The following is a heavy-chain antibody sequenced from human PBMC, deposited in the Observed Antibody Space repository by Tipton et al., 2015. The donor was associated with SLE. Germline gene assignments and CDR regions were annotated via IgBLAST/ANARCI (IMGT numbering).Heavy chain of an antibody. D-gene: IGHD3-10*01. CDR2: IKQDGSEK. V-gene: IGHV3-7*01. Sequence: GSLRLSCAASGFTFSSYWMSWVRQAPGKGLEWVANIKQDGSEKYYVDSVKDRFTISRDNAKNSLYLQMNSLRAEDTAVYYCARDASYGSGSYQHWGQGTLVTVSS. CDR3: ARDASYGSGSYQH. CDR1: GFTFSSYW. J-gene: IGHJ1*01.